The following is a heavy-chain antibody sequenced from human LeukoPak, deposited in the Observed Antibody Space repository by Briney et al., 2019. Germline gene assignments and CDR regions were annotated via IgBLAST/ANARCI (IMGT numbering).Heavy chain of an antibody. J-gene: IGHJ3*02. CDR2: INHSGST. CDR3: AREVTMIVGAFDI. Sequence: SETLSLTCAVYGGSFSGYYWSWIRQPPGRGLEWIGEINHSGSTNYNPSLKSRVTISVDTSKNQFSLKLSSVTAADTAVYYCAREVTMIVGAFDIWGQGTMVTVSS. CDR1: GGSFSGYY. V-gene: IGHV4-34*01. D-gene: IGHD3-22*01.